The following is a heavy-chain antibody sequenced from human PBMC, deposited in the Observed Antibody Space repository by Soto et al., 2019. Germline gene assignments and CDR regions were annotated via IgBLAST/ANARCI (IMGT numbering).Heavy chain of an antibody. J-gene: IGHJ5*02. CDR2: INHSGST. Sequence: SETLSLTCAVYGVSFSGYYWSWIRQPPGKGLEWIGEINHSGSTNYNPSLKSRVTISVDTSKNQFSLKLSSVTAADTAVYYCARGLAATNNWFDPWGQGTLVTVSS. CDR3: ARGLAATNNWFDP. D-gene: IGHD2-15*01. CDR1: GVSFSGYY. V-gene: IGHV4-34*01.